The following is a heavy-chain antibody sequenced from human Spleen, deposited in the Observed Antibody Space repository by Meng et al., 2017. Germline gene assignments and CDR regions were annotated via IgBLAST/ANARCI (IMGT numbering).Heavy chain of an antibody. CDR3: ARHTSRGDTFGFDY. CDR2: IYPGDSDT. D-gene: IGHD3-16*01. Sequence: GESLKISCKGSGYSFTNYWIGWVRHMPGKGLEWMGIIYPGDSDTRYRPSFQGQVTMSADKSISTAYLQWSSLKASDTAMYYCARHTSRGDTFGFDYWGQGTLVTVSS. J-gene: IGHJ4*02. CDR1: GYSFTNYW. V-gene: IGHV5-51*01.